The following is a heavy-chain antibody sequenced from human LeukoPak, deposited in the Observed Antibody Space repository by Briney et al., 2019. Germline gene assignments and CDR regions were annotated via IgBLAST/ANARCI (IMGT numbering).Heavy chain of an antibody. J-gene: IGHJ4*02. D-gene: IGHD2-15*01. CDR3: AKDITTVAYCSSDSCYPDY. CDR2: ISGSGGST. CDR1: AFTFSSYA. Sequence: QPGGSLRLSCAASAFTFSSYAMSWVRQAPGKGLEWVSAISGSGGSTYCADSVKGRFTISRDNSKNTLYLQMNSLRAEDTAVYYCAKDITTVAYCSSDSCYPDYWGQGTLVTVSS. V-gene: IGHV3-23*01.